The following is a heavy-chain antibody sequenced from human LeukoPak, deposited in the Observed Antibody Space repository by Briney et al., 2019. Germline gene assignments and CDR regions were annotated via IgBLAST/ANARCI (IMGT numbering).Heavy chain of an antibody. CDR3: ASQSYGGNQFDY. Sequence: SETLSLTCTVSGGSISSYYWSWIRQPPGKGLEWIGYIYYSGSTSYNPSLMSRVTISVDTSNNQFSLKLSSVTAADTAVYYCASQSYGGNQFDYWGQGTLVTASS. D-gene: IGHD4-23*01. CDR2: IYYSGST. V-gene: IGHV4-59*01. J-gene: IGHJ4*02. CDR1: GGSISSYY.